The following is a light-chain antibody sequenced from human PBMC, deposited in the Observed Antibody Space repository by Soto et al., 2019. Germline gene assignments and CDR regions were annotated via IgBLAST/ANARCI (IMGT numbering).Light chain of an antibody. CDR1: QSLLHRNGYNY. V-gene: IGKV2-28*01. CDR2: LGS. CDR3: MQALQTPWT. J-gene: IGKJ1*01. Sequence: DIVMTQSPLSLPVTPGEPASISCRSSQSLLHRNGYNYLDWYLQKPGQSPQLLIYLGSNRASGVPDRFSGSGSGTDFTPKISTVEAEDVGVYYCMQALQTPWTFGQGTKVEIK.